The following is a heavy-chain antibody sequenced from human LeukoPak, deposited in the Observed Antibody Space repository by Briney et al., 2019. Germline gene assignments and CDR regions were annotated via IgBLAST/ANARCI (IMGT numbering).Heavy chain of an antibody. J-gene: IGHJ6*03. Sequence: SETLSLTCAVYGGSFSGYYWSWIRQPPGKGLEWIGEINHSGSTNYNPSLKSRVTISVDTSKNQFSLKLSSVTAADTAVYYCARDPYNGRYGGYYYYYMDVWGRGTTVTISS. CDR2: INHSGST. CDR3: ARDPYNGRYGGYYYYYMDV. D-gene: IGHD1-26*01. V-gene: IGHV4-34*01. CDR1: GGSFSGYY.